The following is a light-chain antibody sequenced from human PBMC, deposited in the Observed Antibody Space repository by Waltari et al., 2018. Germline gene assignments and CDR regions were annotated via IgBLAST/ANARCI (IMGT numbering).Light chain of an antibody. CDR3: HQYGNSPQT. CDR1: QSISSY. V-gene: IGKV1-39*01. J-gene: IGKJ1*01. CDR2: AAS. Sequence: DIQMTQSPSSLSASVGDRVTITCRASQSISSYLNWYQQKPGKAPKLLIYAASSLQSGVPSRFSGSGSGTDFTLTISSLQPEDFAVYYCHQYGNSPQTFGQGTKVEIK.